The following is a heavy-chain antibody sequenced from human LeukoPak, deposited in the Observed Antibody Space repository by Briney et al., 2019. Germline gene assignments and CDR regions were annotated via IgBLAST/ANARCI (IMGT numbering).Heavy chain of an antibody. V-gene: IGHV3-74*01. D-gene: IGHD2-15*01. J-gene: IGHJ6*03. CDR2: INSDGSST. CDR1: GFTFSSYW. CDR3: AKNGDRGAYCTGGTCYPYFYYYMDV. Sequence: HPGGSLRLSCAASGFTFSSYWMHWVRQAPGRGLVWVSRINSDGSSTSYADSVKGRFTISRDNSKNTLYLQMNSLRAEDTAIYYCAKNGDRGAYCTGGTCYPYFYYYMDVWGKGTTVTI.